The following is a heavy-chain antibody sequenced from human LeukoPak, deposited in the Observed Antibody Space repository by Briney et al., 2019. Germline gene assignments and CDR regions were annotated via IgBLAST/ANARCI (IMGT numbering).Heavy chain of an antibody. CDR1: GFTFSSYS. CDR2: ISSRSSYI. Sequence: PGGSLRLSCAASGFTFSSYSMNWVRQAPGKGLEWVSSISSRSSYIYYADSVKGRFTISRDNAKNSLYLQMNSLRAEDTAVYYCARALDIVVVPAAIEFDYWGQGTLVTVSS. V-gene: IGHV3-21*01. J-gene: IGHJ4*02. D-gene: IGHD2-2*01. CDR3: ARALDIVVVPAAIEFDY.